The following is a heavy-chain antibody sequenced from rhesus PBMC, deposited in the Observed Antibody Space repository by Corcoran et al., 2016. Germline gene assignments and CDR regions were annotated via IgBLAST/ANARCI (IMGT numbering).Heavy chain of an antibody. D-gene: IGHD3-40*01. J-gene: IGHJ3*01. Sequence: QLQLQESGPGLVKPSETLSLTCAVSGGSISGYWWSWIRQPLGKGLEWIGRIDSSGSNDYNPSLKSRVTISRYTSQNQFYLKLRSVTAADTAVYYCARDVLNSFDFWGQGLRVTVSS. CDR2: IDSSGSN. CDR1: GGSISGYW. V-gene: IGHV4-160*01. CDR3: ARDVLNSFDF.